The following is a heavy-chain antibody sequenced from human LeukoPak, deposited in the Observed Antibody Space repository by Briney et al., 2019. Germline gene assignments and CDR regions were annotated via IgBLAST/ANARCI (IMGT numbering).Heavy chain of an antibody. CDR1: GFTFSSYA. V-gene: IGHV3-23*01. J-gene: IGHJ4*02. CDR2: ISGSGDNT. CDR3: AKDKYGEYFLDY. Sequence: GGSLRLSCAASGFTFSSYAMSWVRQVPGKGLEWVSVISGSGDNTYYADSVKGRFTISRDNSKNTLSLQMNSLRVEDTAVYYCAKDKYGEYFLDYWGQGDLVTVSS. D-gene: IGHD3-10*01.